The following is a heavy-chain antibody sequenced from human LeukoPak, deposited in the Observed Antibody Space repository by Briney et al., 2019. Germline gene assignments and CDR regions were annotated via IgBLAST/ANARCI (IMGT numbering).Heavy chain of an antibody. V-gene: IGHV4-39*01. J-gene: IGHJ4*02. Sequence: SETLSLSCTVSGGSISSSSYYWGWIRQPPGKGLEWIGSIYYSGSTYYNPSLKSRVTISVDTSKSQFSLKLNSVTAADTAVYYCARRGSGWSREFDYWGQGTLVTVSS. CDR2: IYYSGST. CDR1: GGSISSSSYY. D-gene: IGHD6-19*01. CDR3: ARRGSGWSREFDY.